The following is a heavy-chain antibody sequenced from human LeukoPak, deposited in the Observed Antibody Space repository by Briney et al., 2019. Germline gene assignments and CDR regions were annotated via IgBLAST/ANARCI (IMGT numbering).Heavy chain of an antibody. V-gene: IGHV1-69*02. CDR1: GGTFSSYT. J-gene: IGHJ4*02. Sequence: SVKVSCKASGGTFSSYTISWVRQAPGQGLEWMGRIIPILGIANYAQKFQGRVTITADKSTSTAYMELSSLRSEDTAMYYCARLTTVTTFQRWGQGTLVTVSS. D-gene: IGHD4-11*01. CDR3: ARLTTVTTFQR. CDR2: IIPILGIA.